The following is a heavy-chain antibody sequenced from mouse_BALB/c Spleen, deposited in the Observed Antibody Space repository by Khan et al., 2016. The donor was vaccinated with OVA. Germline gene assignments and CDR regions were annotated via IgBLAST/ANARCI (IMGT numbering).Heavy chain of an antibody. CDR2: ISPNSDGS. D-gene: IGHD1-1*01. Sequence: VQLQQSGPELVKPGASVKMSCKASGYTFTSYVMHWVKQKPGQGLEWIGYISPNSDGSKYNEKFRGKATLTSDKSSRTAYMEISSMNSESAAIYYCVRSLYYYGSAYEGFAYWGQGTLVTVSA. CDR1: GYTFTSYV. CDR3: VRSLYYYGSAYEGFAY. J-gene: IGHJ3*01. V-gene: IGHV1S136*01.